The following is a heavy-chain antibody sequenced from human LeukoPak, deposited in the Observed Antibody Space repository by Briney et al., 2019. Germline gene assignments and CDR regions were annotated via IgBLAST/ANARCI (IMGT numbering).Heavy chain of an antibody. CDR1: GFTFSSYA. CDR3: STYCSGGSCYP. CDR2: ISGSGGST. D-gene: IGHD2-15*01. J-gene: IGHJ5*02. Sequence: GGSLRLSCAVSGFTFSSYARSWVRQAPGKGLEWVSAISGSGGSTYYADSVKGRFTISRDNSKNTLYLQMNSLRAEDTAVYYCSTYCSGGSCYPWGQGTLVTVSS. V-gene: IGHV3-23*01.